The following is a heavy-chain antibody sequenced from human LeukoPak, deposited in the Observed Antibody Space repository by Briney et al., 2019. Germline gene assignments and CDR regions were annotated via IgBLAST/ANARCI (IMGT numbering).Heavy chain of an antibody. CDR1: GFTFSAYW. CDR2: LNSDGSTT. D-gene: IGHD2-2*01. CDR3: ARAGQYRFDY. V-gene: IGHV3-74*01. Sequence: GGSLRLSCAASGFTFSAYWMHWVRQAPGKGLEWVARLNSDGSTTDYADSVRGRFTISRDNARNTLYLQMNSLRADDTAVYYCARAGQYRFDYWGQGTLVTVSS. J-gene: IGHJ4*02.